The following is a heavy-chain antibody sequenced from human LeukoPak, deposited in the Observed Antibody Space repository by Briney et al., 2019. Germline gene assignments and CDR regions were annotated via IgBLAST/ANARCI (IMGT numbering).Heavy chain of an antibody. CDR3: ARDPGDTDWYNFDF. CDR2: INPNSGDT. J-gene: IGHJ4*02. D-gene: IGHD3-9*01. V-gene: IGHV1-2*02. CDR1: GYSFTAYH. Sequence: ASVKVSCKASGYSFTAYHLQWVRQAPGQGLEWMGWINPNSGDTNSGQNFRGRVTMTSDTSANTVYLLLSGLTSDDTAVYYCARDPGDTDWYNFDFWGQGILVTVSS.